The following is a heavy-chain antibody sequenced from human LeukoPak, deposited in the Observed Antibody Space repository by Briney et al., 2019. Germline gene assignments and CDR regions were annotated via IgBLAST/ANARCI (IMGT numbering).Heavy chain of an antibody. CDR3: AREAPAVAGTKDWFDP. Sequence: PGGSLRLSCAASGFTFSNYNMNWVRQAPGKGLEWVSSISSSSYIYYADSVKGRFTISRDNAKNSLYLQMNSLRAEDTAVYYCAREAPAVAGTKDWFDPWGQGTLVTVSS. J-gene: IGHJ5*02. D-gene: IGHD6-19*01. CDR2: ISSSSYI. V-gene: IGHV3-21*01. CDR1: GFTFSNYN.